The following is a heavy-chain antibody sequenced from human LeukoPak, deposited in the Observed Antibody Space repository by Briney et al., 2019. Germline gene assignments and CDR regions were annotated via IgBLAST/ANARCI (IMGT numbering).Heavy chain of an antibody. CDR2: IYYSGST. V-gene: IGHV4-39*07. D-gene: IGHD2-21*01. Sequence: SETLSLTCTVSGGSISSSSYYWGWIRQPPGKGLEWIGSIYYSGSTYYNPSLKSRVTISVDTSKNQFSLKLSSVTAADTAVYYCARDNGGGIAGAGAAHHFGHLGQGTLVTVSS. CDR1: GGSISSSSYY. CDR3: ARDNGGGIAGAGAAHHFGH. J-gene: IGHJ4*02.